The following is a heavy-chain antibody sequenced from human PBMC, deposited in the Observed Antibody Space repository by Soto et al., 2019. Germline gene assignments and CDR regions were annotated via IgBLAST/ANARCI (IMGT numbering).Heavy chain of an antibody. CDR3: APLSSPGIIWFRESCVGYLEY. J-gene: IGHJ4*02. Sequence: LSLTCTVSGGSISSGGYYWSWIRQHPGKGLEWVGYIYYSGSTYYNPSLKSRVTISVDTSKNQFSLKLSSVTAADTAVYYSAPLSSPGIIWFRESCVGYLEYWGQGTRVPVSS. D-gene: IGHD3-10*01. CDR1: GGSISSGGYY. V-gene: IGHV4-31*03. CDR2: IYYSGST.